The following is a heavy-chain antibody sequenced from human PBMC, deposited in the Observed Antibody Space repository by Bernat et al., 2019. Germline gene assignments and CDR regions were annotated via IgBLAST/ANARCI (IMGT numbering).Heavy chain of an antibody. CDR1: GFTFSNYG. J-gene: IGHJ6*02. CDR3: ARGGARGVIMAYYYYGMDV. CDR2: IWYDGSNK. D-gene: IGHD3-10*01. Sequence: QVQLVESGGGVVQPGRSLRLSCAASGFTFSNYGMHWVRQAPGKGLEWVAVIWYDGSNKYYADSVKGRFTISRENAKNSLYLQMNSLRAGDTAVYYCARGGARGVIMAYYYYGMDVWGQGTTVTVSS. V-gene: IGHV3-33*01.